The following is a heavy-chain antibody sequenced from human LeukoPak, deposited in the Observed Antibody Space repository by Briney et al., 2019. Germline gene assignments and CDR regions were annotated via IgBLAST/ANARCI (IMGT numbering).Heavy chain of an antibody. V-gene: IGHV3-7*01. CDR2: IKQDGSEK. Sequence: PGGSLRLSCAASGFTFSSYWMSWVRQAPGKGLEWVANIKQDGSEKYYVDSVKGRFTISRDNAKNSLYLQMNSLRAEDTAVYYCARDRSYYDSSGYYYRWFDPWGQGTLVTVSS. CDR3: ARDRSYYDSSGYYYRWFDP. J-gene: IGHJ5*02. D-gene: IGHD3-22*01. CDR1: GFTFSSYW.